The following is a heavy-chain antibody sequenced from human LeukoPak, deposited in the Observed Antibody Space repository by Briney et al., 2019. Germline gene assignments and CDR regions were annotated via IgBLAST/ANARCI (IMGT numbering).Heavy chain of an antibody. CDR2: IYYSGST. Sequence: PSETLSLTCTVSGGSISSGGYSWSWIRQHPGKGLEWIGYIYYSGSTYYNPSLKSRVTISVDTSKNQFSLKLSSVTAADTAVYYCARGRSYYDFWSGPNVAPIFDYWGQGTLVTVSS. J-gene: IGHJ4*02. D-gene: IGHD3-3*01. CDR1: GGSISSGGYS. V-gene: IGHV4-31*03. CDR3: ARGRSYYDFWSGPNVAPIFDY.